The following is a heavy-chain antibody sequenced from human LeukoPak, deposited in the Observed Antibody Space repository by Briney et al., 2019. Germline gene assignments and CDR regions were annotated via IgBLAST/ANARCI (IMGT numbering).Heavy chain of an antibody. CDR3: ARAYCSSTSCPDAFDI. V-gene: IGHV5-51*01. CDR1: GYSFTSYW. D-gene: IGHD2-2*01. Sequence: GESLKISCKGSGYSFTSYWIGWVRQMPGKGLEWMGIIYPGDSDNRYSPSFQGQVTISVDKSISTAYLQWSSLKASDTAMYYCARAYCSSTSCPDAFDIWGEGTMVTVSS. CDR2: IYPGDSDN. J-gene: IGHJ3*02.